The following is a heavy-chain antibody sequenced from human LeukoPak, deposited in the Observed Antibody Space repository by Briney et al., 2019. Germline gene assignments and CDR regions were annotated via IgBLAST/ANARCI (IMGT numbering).Heavy chain of an antibody. CDR3: AIDPADYYETNSLDF. CDR2: ISGSGDNT. V-gene: IGHV3-23*01. CDR1: GFTLSTYS. D-gene: IGHD3-22*01. Sequence: GGSLRLSCTVSGFTLSTYSLNWVRQAPGKGLEWVSGISGSGDNTNYADSVKGRFTISRDNSKNTLYLQVNSLRAEDTALYYCAIDPADYYETNSLDFWGQGTPVTVSS. J-gene: IGHJ4*02.